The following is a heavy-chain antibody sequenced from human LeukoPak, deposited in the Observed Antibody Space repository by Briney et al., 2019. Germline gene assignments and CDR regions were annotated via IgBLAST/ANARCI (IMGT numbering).Heavy chain of an antibody. D-gene: IGHD3-9*01. CDR3: ARAPYYDILTGYYDNRFDP. Sequence: ASVKVSCKASGYTFTSYGISWVRQAPGQGLEWMGWISAYNGNTNYSQKLQGRVTMTTDTSTSTAYMELRSLRSDDTAVYYCARAPYYDILTGYYDNRFDPWGQGTLVTVSS. J-gene: IGHJ5*02. V-gene: IGHV1-18*01. CDR1: GYTFTSYG. CDR2: ISAYNGNT.